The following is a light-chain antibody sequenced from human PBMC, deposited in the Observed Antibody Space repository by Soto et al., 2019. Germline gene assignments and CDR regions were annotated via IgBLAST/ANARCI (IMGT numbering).Light chain of an antibody. Sequence: EIVLTQSPATLSLSPGERATLSCRASQSVSSYLAWYQQKPGQAPRLLIYDASNRATGIPARFSGSGSGTDFTLTISSLEPEDFAVYYCQQRVEFPLTFGGGTKVDIK. V-gene: IGKV3-11*01. CDR3: QQRVEFPLT. CDR2: DAS. J-gene: IGKJ4*01. CDR1: QSVSSY.